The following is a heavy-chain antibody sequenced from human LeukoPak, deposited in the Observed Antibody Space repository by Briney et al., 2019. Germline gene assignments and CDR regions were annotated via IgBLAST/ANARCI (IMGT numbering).Heavy chain of an antibody. V-gene: IGHV4-34*01. CDR1: GGSFSGYY. Sequence: SETLSLTCAVYGGSFSGYYWSWIRQPPGKGLEWIGEINHSGSTNYNPSLKSRVTISVDTSKNQFSLKLSSVTAADTAVYYCAIDSGSLQYYYYYYYMDVWGKGTTVTVSS. CDR3: AIDSGSLQYYYYYYYMDV. D-gene: IGHD1-26*01. CDR2: INHSGST. J-gene: IGHJ6*03.